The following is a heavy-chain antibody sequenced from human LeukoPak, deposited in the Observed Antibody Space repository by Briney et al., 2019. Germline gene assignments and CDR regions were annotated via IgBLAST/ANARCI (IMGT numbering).Heavy chain of an antibody. J-gene: IGHJ3*02. CDR2: IYSGGST. CDR1: GFTFSSYS. CDR3: ARDNRYTGNYLDAFDI. D-gene: IGHD3-16*02. Sequence: GGSLRLSCEASGFTFSSYSMNWVRQAPGKGLAWASVIYSGGSTYYAESVKGRFTISRDNSKNTPYMQMNNLRVEDTAVYFCARDNRYTGNYLDAFDIWGQGTLVTVSP. V-gene: IGHV3-66*01.